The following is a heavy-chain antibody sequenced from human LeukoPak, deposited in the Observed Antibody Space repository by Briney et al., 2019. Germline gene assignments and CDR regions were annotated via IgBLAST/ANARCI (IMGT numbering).Heavy chain of an antibody. CDR1: GGSFSGYY. Sequence: SETLSLTCAVYGGSFSGYYWSWIRQPPGKGLEWIGEINHSGSTNYNPSLKSRVTISVDTSKNQFSLKLSSVTAADTAVYYCARDQRDYGDFLFDPWGQGTLVTVSS. CDR2: INHSGST. CDR3: ARDQRDYGDFLFDP. J-gene: IGHJ5*02. V-gene: IGHV4-34*01. D-gene: IGHD4-17*01.